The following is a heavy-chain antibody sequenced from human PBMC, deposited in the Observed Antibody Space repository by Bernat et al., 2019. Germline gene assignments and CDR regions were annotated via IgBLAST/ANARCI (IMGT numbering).Heavy chain of an antibody. CDR2: IVVGSGNT. D-gene: IGHD5-24*01. J-gene: IGHJ3*02. CDR1: GFTFTSSA. Sequence: QMQLVQSGPEVKKPGTSVKVSCKASGFTFTSSAMQWVRQARGQRLEWIGWIVVGSGNTNYAQKFQERVTITRDMSTSTAYMELSSLRSEDTAVYYCAAERMATMVSSDAFDIWGQGTMVTVSS. CDR3: AAERMATMVSSDAFDI. V-gene: IGHV1-58*02.